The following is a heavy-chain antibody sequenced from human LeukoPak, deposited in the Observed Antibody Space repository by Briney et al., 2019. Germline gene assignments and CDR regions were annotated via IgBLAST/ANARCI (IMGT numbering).Heavy chain of an antibody. CDR2: INPSGGST. CDR1: GYTFTSYY. D-gene: IGHD3-10*01. J-gene: IGHJ6*04. CDR3: GRAYGSGTQTIAV. Sequence: ASVKVSCKASGYTFTSYYMHWVRQAPGQGLEWMGIINPSGGSTSYAQKFQGRLTMTRNTSIGTAFMELSNLKSEDTAVYYCGRAYGSGTQTIAVWGKGTTVTISS. V-gene: IGHV1-46*01.